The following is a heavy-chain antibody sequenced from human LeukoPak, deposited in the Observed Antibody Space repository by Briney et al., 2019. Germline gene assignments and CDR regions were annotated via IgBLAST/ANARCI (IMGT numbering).Heavy chain of an antibody. D-gene: IGHD6-19*01. J-gene: IGHJ4*02. CDR2: IWYDGSNK. CDR3: ARDMGSGWYRDFDY. V-gene: IGHV3-33*01. Sequence: GGSLRLSCAASGFTFSSYGMHWVRQAPGKGLEWVAVIWYDGSNKYYADSVKGRFTISRDNSKNTLYLQMNSLRAEDTAVYYCARDMGSGWYRDFDYWGQGTLVTVSS. CDR1: GFTFSSYG.